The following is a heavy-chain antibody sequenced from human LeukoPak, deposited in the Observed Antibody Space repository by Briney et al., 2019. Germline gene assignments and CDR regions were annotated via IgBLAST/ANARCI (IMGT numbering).Heavy chain of an antibody. CDR2: IIPIFGTA. CDR1: GGTFSSYA. J-gene: IGHJ5*02. D-gene: IGHD6-19*01. CDR3: ARGGGAVAAWFDP. V-gene: IGHV1-69*06. Sequence: SVKVSCKASGGTFSSYAISWVRQAPGQGLEWMGGIIPIFGTANYAQKFQGRVTITADKSTSTAYMGLSSLRSEDTAVYYCARGGGAVAAWFDPWGQGTLVTVSS.